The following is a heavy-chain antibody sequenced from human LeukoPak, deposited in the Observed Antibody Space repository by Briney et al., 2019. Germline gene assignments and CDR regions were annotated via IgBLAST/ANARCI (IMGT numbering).Heavy chain of an antibody. J-gene: IGHJ4*02. CDR2: IIPIFGTA. D-gene: IGHD3-16*02. V-gene: IGHV1-69*05. CDR1: GGTFSSYA. CDR3: ARGGYYDYVWGSYRIETSFDY. Sequence: GASVKVSCKASGGTFSSYAISWVRQAPGQGLEWMGRIIPIFGTANYAQKFQGRVTITTDESTSTAYMELSSLRSEDTAVYYCARGGYYDYVWGSYRIETSFDYWGQGTLVTVSS.